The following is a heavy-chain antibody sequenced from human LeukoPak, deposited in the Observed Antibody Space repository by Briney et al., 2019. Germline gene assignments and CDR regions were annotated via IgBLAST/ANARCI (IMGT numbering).Heavy chain of an antibody. CDR1: GYTFTGYY. J-gene: IGHJ6*03. CDR3: ARGRGYSGYLYYYYYYMDV. V-gene: IGHV1-2*02. D-gene: IGHD5-12*01. CDR2: INPNSGGT. Sequence: ASVKVSCKASGYTFTGYYMHWVRQAPGQGLEWMGWINPNSGGTNYAQKFQGRVTMTRDTSISTAYMELSRLRSDDTAVYYCARGRGYSGYLYYYYYYMDVWGKGTTVTISS.